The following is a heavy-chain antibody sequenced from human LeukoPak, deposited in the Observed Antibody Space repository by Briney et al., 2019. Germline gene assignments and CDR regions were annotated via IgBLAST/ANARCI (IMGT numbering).Heavy chain of an antibody. CDR3: ARGRLEITDY. V-gene: IGHV3-9*01. CDR2: ISWNSGSI. CDR1: GFTFDDYA. Sequence: PGGSLRLSCAASGFTFDDYAMHWVRQAPGKGLEWVSGISWNSGSIGYADSVKGRFTISRDNAKNSLYLQMNSLRAEDTALYYCARGRLEITDYWGQGTLVTVSS. J-gene: IGHJ4*02. D-gene: IGHD1-1*01.